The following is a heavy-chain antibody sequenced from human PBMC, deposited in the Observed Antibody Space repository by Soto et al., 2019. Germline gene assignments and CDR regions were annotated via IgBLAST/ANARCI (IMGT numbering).Heavy chain of an antibody. Sequence: PSENLSLTCTVSGGSVSRGGYYWSWIRQAQGKGLEWIGYIFYSGSTNYNPSLKSRGTISVDTAKNQFSLKLSSVSAADTAVYYCASLYCSGGSCFFFYKLYYYYYYGMAVWGQGTTVTVSS. CDR1: GGSVSRGGYY. D-gene: IGHD2-15*01. CDR2: IFYSGST. CDR3: ASLYCSGGSCFFFYKLYYYYYYGMAV. V-gene: IGHV4-61*08. J-gene: IGHJ6*02.